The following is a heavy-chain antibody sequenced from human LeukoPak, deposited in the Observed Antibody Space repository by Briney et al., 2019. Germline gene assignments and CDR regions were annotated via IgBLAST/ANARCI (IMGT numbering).Heavy chain of an antibody. D-gene: IGHD5-24*01. J-gene: IGHJ4*02. CDR3: AREGGWLQLIGRFDY. CDR2: IIPIFGTA. Sequence: SVKVSCKASGGTFSSYAISWVRQAPGQGLEWMGGIIPIFGTANYAQKFQGRVTITADESTSTAYMELSSLRSEDTAVYYCAREGGWLQLIGRFDYWGQGTLVTVSS. CDR1: GGTFSSYA. V-gene: IGHV1-69*01.